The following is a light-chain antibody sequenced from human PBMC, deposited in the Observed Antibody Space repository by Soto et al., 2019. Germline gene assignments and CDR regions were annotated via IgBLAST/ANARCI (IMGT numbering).Light chain of an antibody. CDR3: QHRSHWLT. CDR2: DAS. CDR1: QSVSNY. V-gene: IGKV3-11*01. Sequence: EIVLTQSPATLSLSPGERATLSCRASQSVSNYLAWYQQKPGQAPRLLIHDASSRATGIPARFSGSGSGTDFPLTISSLEPEDFAVYYCQHRSHWLTFGGGTKVEIK. J-gene: IGKJ4*01.